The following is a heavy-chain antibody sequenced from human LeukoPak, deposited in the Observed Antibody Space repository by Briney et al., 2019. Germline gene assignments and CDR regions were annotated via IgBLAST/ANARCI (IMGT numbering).Heavy chain of an antibody. CDR1: GFTFSSYG. CDR3: ARDGEGPGYYFDY. D-gene: IGHD7-27*01. CDR2: IWYDGSNK. Sequence: GGSLRLSCAASGFTFSSYGMHWVRQAPGKGLEWVAVIWYDGSNKYYADSVKGRFTISRDNSKNTLYLQMNSLRAEDTAVYYCARDGEGPGYYFDYWGQGTLVTVSS. J-gene: IGHJ4*02. V-gene: IGHV3-33*01.